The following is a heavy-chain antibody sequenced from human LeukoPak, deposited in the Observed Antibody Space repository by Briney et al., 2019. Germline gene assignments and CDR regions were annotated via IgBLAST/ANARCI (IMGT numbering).Heavy chain of an antibody. D-gene: IGHD3-10*01. V-gene: IGHV1-18*01. CDR3: ARAIRGSKIASRYYFYYMDI. Sequence: ASVKVSCKASGYTFTSYGISWVRQAPGQGLEWMGWISAYNGNTNYAQNFQGRVTITADKSTNTAYMELSSLRSEDTAVYYCARAIRGSKIASRYYFYYMDIWGKGTTVTVSS. J-gene: IGHJ6*03. CDR1: GYTFTSYG. CDR2: ISAYNGNT.